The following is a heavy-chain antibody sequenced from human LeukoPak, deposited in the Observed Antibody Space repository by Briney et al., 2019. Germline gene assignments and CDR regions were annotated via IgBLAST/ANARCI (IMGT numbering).Heavy chain of an antibody. D-gene: IGHD1-1*01. CDR1: GFSLSTSGVG. Sequence: SGPTLVNPTQTLTLTCTFSGFSLSTSGVGVGWIRQPPGKALEWLALTYWDDDKRYSPYLKSRLTITKDTSKNQVVLIMTNMDPMDTATYYCARREVKLDHFDFWGQGTLVTVSS. J-gene: IGHJ4*02. CDR3: ARREVKLDHFDF. V-gene: IGHV2-5*02. CDR2: TYWDDDK.